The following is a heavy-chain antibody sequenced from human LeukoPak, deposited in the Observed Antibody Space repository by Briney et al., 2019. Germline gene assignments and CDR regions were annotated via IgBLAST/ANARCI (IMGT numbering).Heavy chain of an antibody. CDR1: GGSFSGYY. CDR3: ASRPDESIAAAGTFDY. D-gene: IGHD6-13*01. V-gene: IGHV4-34*01. Sequence: ETLSLTCAVYGGSFSGYYWSWIRQPPGKGLEWIGEINHSGSTNYNPSLKSRVTISVDTSKNQFSLKLSSVTAADTAVYYCASRPDESIAAAGTFDYWGQGTLVTVSS. CDR2: INHSGST. J-gene: IGHJ4*02.